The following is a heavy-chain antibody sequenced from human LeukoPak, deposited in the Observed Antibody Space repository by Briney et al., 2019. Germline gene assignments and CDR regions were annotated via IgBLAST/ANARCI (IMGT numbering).Heavy chain of an antibody. CDR2: IYYSGST. Sequence: SETLSLTCTVSGGSISSYYWSWIRQPPGKGLEWIGYIYYSGSTNYNPSLKSRVTISVDTSKNQFSLKLSSVTAADTAVYYCARHSCSSSTSCSAYFQHWGQGTLVTVSS. J-gene: IGHJ1*01. V-gene: IGHV4-59*08. CDR1: GGSISSYY. CDR3: ARHSCSSSTSCSAYFQH. D-gene: IGHD2-2*01.